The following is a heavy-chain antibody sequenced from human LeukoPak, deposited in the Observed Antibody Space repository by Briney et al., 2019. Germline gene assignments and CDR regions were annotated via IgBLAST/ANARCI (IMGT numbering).Heavy chain of an antibody. CDR2: ISSSGSTI. D-gene: IGHD6-19*01. J-gene: IGHJ4*02. V-gene: IGHV3-11*04. CDR1: GFTFSDYY. Sequence: GGSLRLSCAASGFTFSDYYMSWIRQAPGKGLEWVSYISSSGSTIYYADSVKGRFTISRDNAKNSLYMQMNSLRAEYTAVYYCARDLLSSGYFDYWGQGTLVTVSS. CDR3: ARDLLSSGYFDY.